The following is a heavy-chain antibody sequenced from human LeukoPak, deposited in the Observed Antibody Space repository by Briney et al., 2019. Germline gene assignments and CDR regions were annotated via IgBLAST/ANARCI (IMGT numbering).Heavy chain of an antibody. V-gene: IGHV3-23*01. CDR2: ISGSGDIT. CDR3: AKKVPANWGSYFDY. CDR1: GFTFSSYA. D-gene: IGHD7-27*01. J-gene: IGHJ4*02. Sequence: GRSLRLSCAASGFTFSSYAMSWVRQAPGKGLEWVSAISGSGDITYSTDSVKGRFTISRDNSKNTLYLQMNSLRAEDTAVYYCAKKVPANWGSYFDYWGQGTLVTVSS.